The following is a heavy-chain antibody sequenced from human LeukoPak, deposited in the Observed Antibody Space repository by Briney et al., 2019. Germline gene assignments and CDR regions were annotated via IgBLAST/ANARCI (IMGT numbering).Heavy chain of an antibody. CDR1: GFTFSRYA. V-gene: IGHV3-23*01. D-gene: IGHD1-1*01. J-gene: IGHJ5*02. Sequence: PGGSLRLSCAASGFTFSRYAMSWVRQARGKGLDWVSSISSSGGSTYYAELVKGRFTSSRDNSKNPLYLQMNSLRAEDTAVYYCSKDFASLGRQGAINWFDPWGQGTLVTVSS. CDR2: ISSSGGST. CDR3: SKDFASLGRQGAINWFDP.